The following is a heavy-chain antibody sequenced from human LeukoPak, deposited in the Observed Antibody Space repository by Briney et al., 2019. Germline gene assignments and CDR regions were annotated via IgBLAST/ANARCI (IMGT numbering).Heavy chain of an antibody. Sequence: PGGSLRLSCAASGFTFSSYWMSWIRQAPGKGLMWVARIKSDGSTIYADSVQGRFTISRDNAKNMVYLQMNSLRADDTAIYYCTRAITYFYGSVTYDWFDSWGQGTRVTVSS. D-gene: IGHD3-10*01. V-gene: IGHV3-74*01. CDR2: IKSDGST. J-gene: IGHJ5*01. CDR3: TRAITYFYGSVTYDWFDS. CDR1: GFTFSSYW.